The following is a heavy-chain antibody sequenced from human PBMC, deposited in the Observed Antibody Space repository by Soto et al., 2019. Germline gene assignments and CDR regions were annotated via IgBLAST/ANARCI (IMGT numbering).Heavy chain of an antibody. CDR2: INAGNGNT. D-gene: IGHD5-18*01. CDR3: ARSGRSYGYPWYFDY. CDR1: GYTFTSYA. Sequence: ASVKVSCKASGYTFTSYAMHCVRHAPGQRLEWMGWINAGNGNTKYSQKFQGRVTITRDTSASTAYMELSSLRSEDTAVYYCARSGRSYGYPWYFDYWGQGTLVTVSS. J-gene: IGHJ4*02. V-gene: IGHV1-3*01.